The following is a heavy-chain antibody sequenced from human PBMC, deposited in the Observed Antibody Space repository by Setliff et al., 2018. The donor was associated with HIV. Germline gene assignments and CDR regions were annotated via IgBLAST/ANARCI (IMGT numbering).Heavy chain of an antibody. V-gene: IGHV1-46*01. CDR2: INPSGGST. Sequence: AASVKVSCKASGYTFTNYYMHWVRQAPGQGLEWMGIINPSGGSTSYAQKFQGRVTITTDESTSTAYMELSSLRSEDTAVYYCARASSGYDAFDIWGQGTMVTVSS. D-gene: IGHD3-22*01. CDR1: GYTFTNYY. CDR3: ARASSGYDAFDI. J-gene: IGHJ3*02.